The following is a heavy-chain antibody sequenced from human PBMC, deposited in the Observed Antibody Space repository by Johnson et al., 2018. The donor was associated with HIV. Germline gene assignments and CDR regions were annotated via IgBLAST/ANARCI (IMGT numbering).Heavy chain of an antibody. D-gene: IGHD3-22*01. CDR3: AKEWLLHDAFDF. V-gene: IGHV3-30*18. Sequence: QEQLVESGGGVVQPGRSLRLSCAASGFTFSSYGMHWVRQAPGKGLEWVAVISYDGKNKYYADSVKGRFTISRDKSKNTMYLQMNSLRDEDTAVYHCAKEWLLHDAFDFWGQGTMVTVSS. J-gene: IGHJ3*01. CDR2: ISYDGKNK. CDR1: GFTFSSYG.